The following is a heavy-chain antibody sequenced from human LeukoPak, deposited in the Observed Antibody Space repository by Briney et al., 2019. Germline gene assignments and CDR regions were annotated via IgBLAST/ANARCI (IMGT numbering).Heavy chain of an antibody. CDR3: ARERVTGTSYYYYYGMDV. D-gene: IGHD6-19*01. V-gene: IGHV3-23*01. Sequence: RGSLRLSCAASGFTFSSYAMSWVRQAPGKGLEWVSAISGSGGSTYYADSVKGRFTISRDNSKNTLYLQMNSLRAEDTAVYYCARERVTGTSYYYYYGMDVWGQRTTVTFSS. CDR2: ISGSGGST. CDR1: GFTFSSYA. J-gene: IGHJ6*02.